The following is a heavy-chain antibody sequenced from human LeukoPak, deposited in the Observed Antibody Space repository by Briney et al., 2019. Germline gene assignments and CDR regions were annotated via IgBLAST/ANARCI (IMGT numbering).Heavy chain of an antibody. CDR2: ISTDGSQT. CDR1: GFTFSNYW. Sequence: GGSLRLSCEASGFTFSNYWMHWVRQPPGKGLMWVSQISTDGSQTFYADSVKGRFAISRDNAQNTLFLQMDSLRPEDTAVYYCVRSLRSADFWGQGTLVTVSS. CDR3: VRSLRSADF. J-gene: IGHJ4*02. V-gene: IGHV3-74*01.